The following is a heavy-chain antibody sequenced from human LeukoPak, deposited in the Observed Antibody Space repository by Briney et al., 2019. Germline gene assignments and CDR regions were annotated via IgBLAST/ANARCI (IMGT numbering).Heavy chain of an antibody. J-gene: IGHJ4*02. Sequence: SETLSLTCSVSGYSISSGYYWGWTRQPPGKGLEWIGSIYHSGSTYYNPSLKSRVTISVDTSKNQFSLKLSSVTAADTAVYYCARMIAAAETFDYWGQGTLVTVSS. CDR2: IYHSGST. V-gene: IGHV4-38-2*02. D-gene: IGHD6-13*01. CDR1: GYSISSGYY. CDR3: ARMIAAAETFDY.